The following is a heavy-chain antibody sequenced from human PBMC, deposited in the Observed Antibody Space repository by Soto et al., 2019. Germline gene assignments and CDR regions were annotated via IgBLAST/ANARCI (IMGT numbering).Heavy chain of an antibody. V-gene: IGHV4-30-4*01. CDR1: GASINRGDYY. Sequence: VRLQESGPRVVRPSQTLSLPCSVSGASINRGDYYWSWIRHSPGRGLEWIGSIYYSGDTNYNPSRGSRVTMSVDTSKNQFFRDLHSVAAADAAGYFCAREGGDIVQVPYYWGQGSLSTGSS. CDR3: AREGGDIVQVPYY. J-gene: IGHJ4*02. CDR2: IYYSGDT. D-gene: IGHD2-15*01.